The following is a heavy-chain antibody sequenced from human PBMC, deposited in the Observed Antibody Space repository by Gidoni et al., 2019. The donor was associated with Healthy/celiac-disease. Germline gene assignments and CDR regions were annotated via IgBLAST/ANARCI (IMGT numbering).Heavy chain of an antibody. CDR3: ARMYGVNYYDSSGYFLNYYYYGMDV. CDR1: GFSLSTSGMC. CDR2: IDWDDDK. D-gene: IGHD3-22*01. Sequence: QVTLRESGPALVKPTQTLTLTCTFSGFSLSTSGMCVSWIRQPPGKALEWLARIDWDDDKYYSTSLKTRLTISKDTSKNQVVLTMTNMDPVDTATYYCARMYGVNYYDSSGYFLNYYYYGMDVWGQGTTVTVSS. J-gene: IGHJ6*02. V-gene: IGHV2-70*15.